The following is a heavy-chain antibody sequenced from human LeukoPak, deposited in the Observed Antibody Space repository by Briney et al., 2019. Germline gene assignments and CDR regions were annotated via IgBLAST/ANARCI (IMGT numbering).Heavy chain of an antibody. CDR2: IYYSGST. V-gene: IGHV4-30-4*01. D-gene: IGHD3-10*01. Sequence: SETLSLTCTVSGGSISSGDYYWSCIRQPPGKGLEWIGYIYYSGSTYYNPSLKSRVIISVDTSKNQFSLKLSSVTAADTAVYYCASITYGSGSYYVFDYWGQGTLVTVSS. CDR3: ASITYGSGSYYVFDY. CDR1: GGSISSGDYY. J-gene: IGHJ4*02.